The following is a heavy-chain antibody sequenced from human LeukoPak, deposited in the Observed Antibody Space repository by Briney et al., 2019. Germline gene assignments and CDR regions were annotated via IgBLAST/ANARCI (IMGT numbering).Heavy chain of an antibody. Sequence: ASVKVSCKASGYTFTGYYMHWVRQAPGQGLEWMGWINPNSGGTNYAQNFRDRVTMTRDTSISTAYMDLSRLRSDDTAVYYCARGSWFGDLLYAQPAYYFDYWGQGTLVTVSS. CDR1: GYTFTGYY. CDR2: INPNSGGT. D-gene: IGHD3-10*01. V-gene: IGHV1-2*02. J-gene: IGHJ4*02. CDR3: ARGSWFGDLLYAQPAYYFDY.